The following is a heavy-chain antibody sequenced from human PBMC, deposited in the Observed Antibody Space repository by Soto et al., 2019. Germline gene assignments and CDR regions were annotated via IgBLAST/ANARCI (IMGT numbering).Heavy chain of an antibody. V-gene: IGHV3-15*01. CDR2: IKSKTDGGTT. J-gene: IGHJ4*02. CDR3: TTDLEYSSPEAPYYVDY. Sequence: EVQLVESGGGLVKPGGSLRLSCAASGFTFSNAWMSWVRQAPGKGLEWVGRIKSKTDGGTTDYAARVKGRVTISRDDSKNTLYLQMNSRKTEDTSVYYCTTDLEYSSPEAPYYVDYWGQGTLVTVSS. D-gene: IGHD6-6*01. CDR1: GFTFSNAW.